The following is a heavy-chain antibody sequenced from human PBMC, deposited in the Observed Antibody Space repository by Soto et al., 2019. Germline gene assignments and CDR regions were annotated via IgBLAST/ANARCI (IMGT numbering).Heavy chain of an antibody. D-gene: IGHD1-1*01. V-gene: IGHV4-31*03. Sequence: QVQLQESGPGLVKPSQTLSLTCTVSGVSINSGGYYWSWIRQHPGKGLEWIGYIYYTGHTYHNPSLKSRVTMSLDTSKNQFSLKVSSVTAADTAVYYCARGSQLERDALDIWGQGTMVTVSS. CDR2: IYYTGHT. J-gene: IGHJ3*02. CDR1: GVSINSGGYY. CDR3: ARGSQLERDALDI.